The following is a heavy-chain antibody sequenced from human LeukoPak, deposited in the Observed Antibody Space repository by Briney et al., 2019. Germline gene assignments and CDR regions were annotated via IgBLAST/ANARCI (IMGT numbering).Heavy chain of an antibody. CDR1: GFTFRTYG. Sequence: GGSLRLSCAASGFTFRTYGMHWVRQAPGKGLEWVAVIWYDGSSEYYADSVKGRFTISRDTSMNTLYLQMHSLRTEDTAVYYCARDSSGWYHLDYWGQGTLVTVSS. D-gene: IGHD6-19*01. CDR3: ARDSSGWYHLDY. V-gene: IGHV3-33*01. J-gene: IGHJ4*02. CDR2: IWYDGSSE.